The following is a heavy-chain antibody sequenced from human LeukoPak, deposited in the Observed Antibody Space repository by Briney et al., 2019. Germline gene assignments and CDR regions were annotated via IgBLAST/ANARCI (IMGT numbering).Heavy chain of an antibody. V-gene: IGHV3-23*01. CDR2: ISGSGGST. Sequence: GGSLRLSCAASGFTFSSYAMSWVRQAPGKGLEWGSAISGSGGSTYYADSVKRRFTISRDNSKNTLYLQMNSLRAEDTAVYYCAPYGSGSSSDYWGQGTLVTVSS. D-gene: IGHD3-10*01. CDR3: APYGSGSSSDY. CDR1: GFTFSSYA. J-gene: IGHJ4*02.